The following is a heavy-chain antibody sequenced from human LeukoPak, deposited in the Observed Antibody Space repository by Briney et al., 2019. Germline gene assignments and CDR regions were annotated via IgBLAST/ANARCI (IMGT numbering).Heavy chain of an antibody. J-gene: IGHJ4*02. V-gene: IGHV3-7*02. Sequence: GGSLRLSCAASGFTFSGYWMSWVRQAPGKGLEWVAKIKQDGSEKYYVDSVKGRFTISRDNAKNSLSLQMNSLRVEDTAVYYCARRLLNYFDYWGQGTLVTVSS. CDR3: ARRLLNYFDY. CDR2: IKQDGSEK. CDR1: GFTFSGYW. D-gene: IGHD2-8*01.